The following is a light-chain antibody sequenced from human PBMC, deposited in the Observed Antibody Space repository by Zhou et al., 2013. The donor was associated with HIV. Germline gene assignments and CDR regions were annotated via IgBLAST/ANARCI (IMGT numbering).Light chain of an antibody. CDR1: QDISGW. Sequence: IQLTQSPSSLSASVGDRVTITCRASQDISGWLAWYQQNPGKAPRLLIYDASGLQSGVPSRFSGSGSGTDYTLTISSLQPEDFATYYCQQAHSFPYTFGQGTKVETK. CDR2: DAS. J-gene: IGKJ2*01. CDR3: QQAHSFPYT. V-gene: IGKV1-12*01.